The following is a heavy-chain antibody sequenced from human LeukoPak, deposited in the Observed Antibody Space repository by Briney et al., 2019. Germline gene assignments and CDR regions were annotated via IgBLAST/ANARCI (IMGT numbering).Heavy chain of an antibody. CDR1: GFTFSSYG. CDR3: AKAAHYGSSGYYRYYYGMDI. D-gene: IGHD3-22*01. J-gene: IGHJ6*02. V-gene: IGHV3-30*18. CDR2: ISYDGSNK. Sequence: PGGSLRLSCAASGFTFSSYGMHWVRQAPGKGLEWVAVISYDGSNKYYADSVKGRLTISRDNSKNTLYLQMNSLRAEDTAVYYCAKAAHYGSSGYYRYYYGMDIWGQGTTVTVSS.